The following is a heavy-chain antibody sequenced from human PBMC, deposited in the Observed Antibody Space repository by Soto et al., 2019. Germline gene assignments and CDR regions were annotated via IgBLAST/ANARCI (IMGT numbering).Heavy chain of an antibody. J-gene: IGHJ3*02. Sequence: SQTLSLTWTVSGGSVSSGSYCWSWIRQPPGKGLEWIGYIYYSGSTNYNPSLKSRVTISVDTSKNQFSLKLSSVTAADTAVYYCVGAKLGAFDIWGQGTMVTVSS. D-gene: IGHD7-27*01. CDR2: IYYSGST. CDR1: GGSVSSGSYC. V-gene: IGHV4-61*01. CDR3: VGAKLGAFDI.